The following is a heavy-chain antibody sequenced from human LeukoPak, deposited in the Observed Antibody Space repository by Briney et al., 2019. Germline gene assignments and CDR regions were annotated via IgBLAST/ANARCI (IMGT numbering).Heavy chain of an antibody. CDR1: GFTFSSYS. CDR3: ARDSLIVVVPAAPDY. V-gene: IGHV3-48*01. Sequence: PGGSLRLSCAASGFTFSSYSMNWVRQAPGKGLEWVSYISSSSSTIYYADSVKGRFTISRDNAKNSLYLQMNSLRAEDTAVYYCARDSLIVVVPAAPDYWGQGTLVTVSS. J-gene: IGHJ4*02. CDR2: ISSSSSTI. D-gene: IGHD2-2*01.